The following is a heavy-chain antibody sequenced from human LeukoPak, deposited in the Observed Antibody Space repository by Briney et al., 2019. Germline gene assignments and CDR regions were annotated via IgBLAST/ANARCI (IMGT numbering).Heavy chain of an antibody. J-gene: IGHJ1*01. V-gene: IGHV4-39*01. D-gene: IGHD2-15*01. Sequence: PSETLSLTCTVSSDSISSSSYYWGWIRQPPGKGLEWIGSIYYSGSTYYNPSLKSRVTISVDTSKNQFSLKLSSVTAADTAVYYSASHGQGYCSGGSCYQFAEYFQHWGQGTLVTVSS. CDR1: SDSISSSSYY. CDR2: IYYSGST. CDR3: ASHGQGYCSGGSCYQFAEYFQH.